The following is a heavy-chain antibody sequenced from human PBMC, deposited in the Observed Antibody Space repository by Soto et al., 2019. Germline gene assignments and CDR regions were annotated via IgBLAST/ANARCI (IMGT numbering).Heavy chain of an antibody. CDR1: GGTFSSYA. J-gene: IGHJ6*02. Sequence: SVKVSCKASGGTFSSYAISWVRQAPGQGLEWMGGIIPIFGTANYAQKFQGRVTITADESTSTAYMELSSLRSEDTAVYYCARGVVVTASPPLYGMDVWGQGTTVTVSS. V-gene: IGHV1-69*13. CDR3: ARGVVVTASPPLYGMDV. CDR2: IIPIFGTA. D-gene: IGHD2-21*02.